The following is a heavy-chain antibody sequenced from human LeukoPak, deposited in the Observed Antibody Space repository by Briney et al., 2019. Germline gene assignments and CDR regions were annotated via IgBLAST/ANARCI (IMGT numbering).Heavy chain of an antibody. J-gene: IGHJ4*02. CDR2: ISDDGAAK. CDR1: GFTFSNYA. V-gene: IGHV3-23*01. CDR3: ARKGSVTDYYFDF. D-gene: IGHD3-10*01. Sequence: PGGSLRLSCTASGFTFSNYAMRWVRQAPGKGLEWVSSISDDGAAKRSADSVKGRFTVSRDNSENTLYLKMNSLRAEDTAEYYCARKGSVTDYYFDFWGQGTLVTVSS.